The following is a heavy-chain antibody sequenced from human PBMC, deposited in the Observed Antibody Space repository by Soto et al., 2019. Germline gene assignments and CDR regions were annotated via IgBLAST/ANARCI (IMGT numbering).Heavy chain of an antibody. J-gene: IGHJ4*02. CDR1: GDSISGYY. V-gene: IGHV4-59*01. CDR3: AKYRRTDAEGYSFDY. Sequence: HVQLQESGPRLVKPSETLSLTCTVSGDSISGYYWTWIRQSPGKGLQWIGYIYYSGNTNYNPYLRGRVTMSVDTSKNQFSLQVSSVTAADTAVYFCAKYRRTDAEGYSFDYWGQGALVTVSS. CDR2: IYYSGNT. D-gene: IGHD2-15*01.